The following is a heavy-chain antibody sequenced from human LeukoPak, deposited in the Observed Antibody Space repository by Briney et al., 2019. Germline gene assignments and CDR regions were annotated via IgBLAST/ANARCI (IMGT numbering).Heavy chain of an antibody. CDR2: INPNSGGT. V-gene: IGHV1-2*02. Sequence: ASVKVSCKASGYTFTGYYMHWVRQAPGQGLEWMGWINPNSGGTNYAQKFRGRVTMTRDTSISTAYMELSRLRSDDTAVYYCARGSDYGGNNDAFDIWGQGTMVTVSS. D-gene: IGHD4-23*01. CDR1: GYTFTGYY. J-gene: IGHJ3*02. CDR3: ARGSDYGGNNDAFDI.